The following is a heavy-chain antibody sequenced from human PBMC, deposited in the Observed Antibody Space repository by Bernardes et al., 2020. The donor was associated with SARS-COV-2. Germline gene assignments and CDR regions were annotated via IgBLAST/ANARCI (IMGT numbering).Heavy chain of an antibody. V-gene: IGHV1-69*08. CDR2: IIPIIGTT. Sequence: SVKVSCKASGGTFSSYTITWLRQAPGQGLEWMGRIIPIIGTTVSAQKFQGRVTLTADRASSTAYMELSSLRSEDTAVYYCARNFYKIVEIPGATWPAHYYGMDVWGHGTTVIVSS. J-gene: IGHJ6*02. CDR3: ARNFYKIVEIPGATWPAHYYGMDV. D-gene: IGHD2-2*01. CDR1: GGTFSSYT.